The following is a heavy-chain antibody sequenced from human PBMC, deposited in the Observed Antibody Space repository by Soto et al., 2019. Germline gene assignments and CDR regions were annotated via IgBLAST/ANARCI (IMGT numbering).Heavy chain of an antibody. CDR3: ARDRASIVGATRGGNYYYYGMDV. Sequence: PSETLSLTCTVSGGSISSGGYYWSWIRQHPGKGLEWIGYIYYSGSTYYNPSLKSRVTISVDTSKNQFSLRRGSVTAADTAVYYCARDRASIVGATRGGNYYYYGMDVWGKGTTVPVSS. CDR1: GGSISSGGYY. CDR2: IYYSGST. J-gene: IGHJ6*04. D-gene: IGHD1-26*01. V-gene: IGHV4-31*03.